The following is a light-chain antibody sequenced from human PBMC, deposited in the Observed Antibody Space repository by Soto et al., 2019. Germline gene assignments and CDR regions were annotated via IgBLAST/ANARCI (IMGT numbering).Light chain of an antibody. CDR1: QSVLYNSNNKNH. Sequence: DFVMTQAPDSLAVSLGERATINCKSSQSVLYNSNNKNHLGWFQQKPGHPPKLLIYGASFRPSGVPDRFSGIGSVTDVTLNISSLQAEDVAVYYCQQYYSIPFTFGQGTKLEI. V-gene: IGKV4-1*01. CDR3: QQYYSIPFT. J-gene: IGKJ2*01. CDR2: GAS.